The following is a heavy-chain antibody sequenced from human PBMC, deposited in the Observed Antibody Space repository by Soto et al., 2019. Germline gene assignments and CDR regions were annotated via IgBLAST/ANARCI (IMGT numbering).Heavy chain of an antibody. V-gene: IGHV4-59*01. CDR3: AAFSGGYSYGRRAFDI. Sequence: SETLSLTCTVSGGSISSYYWSWIRQPPGKGLEWIGYIYYSGSTNYNPPLKSRVTISVDTSKNQFSLKLSSVTAADTAVYYCAAFSGGYSYGRRAFDIWGQGTLVTVSS. CDR1: GGSISSYY. D-gene: IGHD5-18*01. J-gene: IGHJ3*02. CDR2: IYYSGST.